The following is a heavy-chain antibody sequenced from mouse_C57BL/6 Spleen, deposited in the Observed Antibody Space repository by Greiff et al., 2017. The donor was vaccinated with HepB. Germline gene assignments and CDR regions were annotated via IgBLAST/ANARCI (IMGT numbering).Heavy chain of an antibody. D-gene: IGHD2-4*01. CDR2: IDPSDSYT. CDR1: GYTFTSYW. CDR3: AAYDYDY. V-gene: IGHV1-69*01. Sequence: QVQLQQPGAELVMPGASVKLSCKASGYTFTSYWMHWVKQRPGQGLEWIGEIDPSDSYTNYNQKFKGKSTLTVDKSSSTAYLQLSSLTSEDSAVYYCAAYDYDYWGQGTTLTVSS. J-gene: IGHJ2*01.